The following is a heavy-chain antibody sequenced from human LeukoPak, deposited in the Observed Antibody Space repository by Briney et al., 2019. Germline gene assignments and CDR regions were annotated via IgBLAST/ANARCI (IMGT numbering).Heavy chain of an antibody. CDR2: IIPIFGTA. CDR3: TTRACHAGGCSSSFYYYYGLHF. CDR1: GNSISNYA. V-gene: IGHV1-69*13. J-gene: IGHJ6*02. D-gene: IGHD3-16*01. Sequence: GGSVKVSCKASGNSISNYAVSWVRQAPGQGFEWMGGIIPIFGTADYAQKFQGRVTITADQSTSTTYMALSSLKTEDTATYYCTTRACHAGGCSSSFYYYYGLHFWGQGTTVSVSS.